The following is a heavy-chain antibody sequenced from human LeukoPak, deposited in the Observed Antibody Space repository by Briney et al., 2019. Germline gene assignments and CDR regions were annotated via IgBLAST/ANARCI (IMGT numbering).Heavy chain of an antibody. CDR3: AKDTGSSYDYFSYYFDY. CDR2: MNPNGGNT. Sequence: ASVKVSCKASGYTFSTYDINWVRQATGQGLGWMGWMNPNGGNTGYAQKFQGRVTMTRNTSISTAYMELSRLRSEDTAVYYCAKDTGSSYDYFSYYFDYWGHGTLVTVSS. CDR1: GYTFSTYD. J-gene: IGHJ4*01. V-gene: IGHV1-8*01. D-gene: IGHD5-12*01.